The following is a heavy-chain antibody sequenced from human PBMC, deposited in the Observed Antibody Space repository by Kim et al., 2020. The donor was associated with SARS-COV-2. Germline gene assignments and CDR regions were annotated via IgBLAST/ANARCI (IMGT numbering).Heavy chain of an antibody. CDR1: GFTFSSYP. V-gene: IGHV3-23*01. CDR3: AKEFTGGFDY. J-gene: IGHJ4*02. Sequence: GGSLRLSCAASGFTFSSYPMGWVRQAPGKGLEWVSTISGSGGNTYYADSVKGRFTISRDNSKNTLYLQMNSLRAEDTAVYYCAKEFTGGFDYWGQGTLVTVSS. CDR2: ISGSGGNT. D-gene: IGHD7-27*01.